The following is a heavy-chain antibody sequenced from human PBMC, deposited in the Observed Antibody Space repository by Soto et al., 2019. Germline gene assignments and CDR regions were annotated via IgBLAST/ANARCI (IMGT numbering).Heavy chain of an antibody. Sequence: SETLSLTCPVSGFSISSGDYYWSWIRQPPGKGLEWIGYIYYSGSTYYNPSLKSRVTISVDTSKNQFSLKLSSVTAADTAVYYCARSGYCTNGVCYTPFDYWGQGTLVTVSS. CDR2: IYYSGST. V-gene: IGHV4-30-4*01. D-gene: IGHD2-8*01. CDR3: ARSGYCTNGVCYTPFDY. CDR1: GFSISSGDYY. J-gene: IGHJ4*02.